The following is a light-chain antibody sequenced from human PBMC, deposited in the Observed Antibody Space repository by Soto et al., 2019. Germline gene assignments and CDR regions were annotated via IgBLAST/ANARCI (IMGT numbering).Light chain of an antibody. V-gene: IGKV1-39*01. J-gene: IGKJ5*01. Sequence: DIQITQSPSSLSSSVGDRVTISCRASQSISGYLNWYQQEPGKAPKLLIFAASSLQRGVPSRFSGSGYGTDFNLTISSLQPEDFTTYYCQQNYNTLITFGQGTRLEIK. CDR3: QQNYNTLIT. CDR1: QSISGY. CDR2: AAS.